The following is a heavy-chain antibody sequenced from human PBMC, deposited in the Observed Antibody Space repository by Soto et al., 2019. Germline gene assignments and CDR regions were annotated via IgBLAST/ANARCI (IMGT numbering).Heavy chain of an antibody. V-gene: IGHV3-9*01. CDR1: GFTFDDYA. Sequence: ESGGGLVQPGRSLRLSCAASGFTFDDYAMHWVRQAPGKGLEWVSGISWNSGSIGYADSVKGRFTISRDNAKNSLYLQMNSLRAEDTALYYCAKAKDSSSWDDAFDIWGQGTMLTVSS. D-gene: IGHD6-13*01. J-gene: IGHJ3*02. CDR3: AKAKDSSSWDDAFDI. CDR2: ISWNSGSI.